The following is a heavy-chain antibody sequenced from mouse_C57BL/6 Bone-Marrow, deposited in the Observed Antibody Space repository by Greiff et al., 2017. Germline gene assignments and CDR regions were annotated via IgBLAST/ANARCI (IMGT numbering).Heavy chain of an antibody. CDR1: GYTFTDYE. CDR2: IDPETGGT. V-gene: IGHV1-15*01. J-gene: IGHJ3*01. D-gene: IGHD1-1*01. Sequence: QVQLKESGAELVRPGASVTLSCKASGYTFTDYEMHWVKQTPVHGLEWIGAIDPETGGTAYNQKFKGKAILTADKSSSTAYMELRSLTSEDSAVYYCTRRRPIYYYVSSLFAYWGQGTLVTVSA. CDR3: TRRRPIYYYVSSLFAY.